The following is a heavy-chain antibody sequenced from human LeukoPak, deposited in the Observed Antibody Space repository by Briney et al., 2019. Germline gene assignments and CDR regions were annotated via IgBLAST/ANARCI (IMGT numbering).Heavy chain of an antibody. CDR2: IYHSGST. V-gene: IGHV4-30-2*01. Sequence: SETLSLTCAVSGGSISSGGYSWSWIRQPPGKGLEWIGYIYHSGSTYYNPSLKSRVTISVDRSKNQSSLKLSSVTAADTAVYYCARHGWAAIASWGQGTLVTVSS. CDR1: GGSISSGGYS. CDR3: ARHGWAAIAS. D-gene: IGHD2-2*01. J-gene: IGHJ4*02.